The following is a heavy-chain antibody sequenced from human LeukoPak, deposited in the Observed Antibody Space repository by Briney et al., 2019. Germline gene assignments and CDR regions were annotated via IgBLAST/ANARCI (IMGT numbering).Heavy chain of an antibody. D-gene: IGHD5-18*01. CDR2: ISAYNGNT. V-gene: IGHV1-18*04. Sequence: VASVKVSCKASGYTFTSYGISWVRQAPGQGLEWKGWISAYNGNTNYAQKLQGRVTMTTDTSTSTAYMELRSLRSDDTAVYYCARVSGTAMVTDYYYYGMDVWGKGTTVTVSS. CDR1: GYTFTSYG. J-gene: IGHJ6*04. CDR3: ARVSGTAMVTDYYYYGMDV.